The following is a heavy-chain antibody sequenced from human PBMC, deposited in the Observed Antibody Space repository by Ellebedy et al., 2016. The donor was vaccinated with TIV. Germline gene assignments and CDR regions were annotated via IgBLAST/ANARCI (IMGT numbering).Heavy chain of an antibody. J-gene: IGHJ4*02. CDR3: ARDLGIGYFDS. CDR2: ITTFDDTL. CDR1: GFTLSDHY. D-gene: IGHD7-27*01. V-gene: IGHV3-11*01. Sequence: GESLKISXAASGFTLSDHYISWIRQAPGKGLEWLLYITTFDDTLFYADSVKGRFTMSRDNANNSLYLQMNSLRAEDTAVYYCARDLGIGYFDSWGRGTLVTVSS.